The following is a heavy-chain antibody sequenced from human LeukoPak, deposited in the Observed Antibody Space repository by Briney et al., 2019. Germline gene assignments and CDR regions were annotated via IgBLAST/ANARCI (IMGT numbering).Heavy chain of an antibody. CDR1: GFTLSDYP. CDR3: ARRGYESSGPKYYFDH. CDR2: FDRGSLDT. V-gene: IGHV3-23*01. Sequence: GGSLRLSCAASGFTLSDYPMTWVRLAPGKGLQRVSLFDRGSLDTYYADSVRGRFTVSRDNDKNTLYLQMNSLRAEDTAVYYCARRGYESSGPKYYFDHWGQGILVTVSS. J-gene: IGHJ4*02. D-gene: IGHD3-22*01.